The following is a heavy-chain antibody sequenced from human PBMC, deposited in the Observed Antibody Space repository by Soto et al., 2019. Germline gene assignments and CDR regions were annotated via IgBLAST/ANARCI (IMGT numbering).Heavy chain of an antibody. V-gene: IGHV4-34*01. D-gene: IGHD3-16*01. CDR1: GGSFSGYY. CDR2: INHSGST. CDR3: ARGGGAPPNWFDP. J-gene: IGHJ5*02. Sequence: PSETLSLTCAVYGGSFSGYYWSWIRQPPGKGLEWIGEINHSGSTNYNPSLRSRVTISVDTSKNQFSLKLSSVTAADTAVYYCARGGGAPPNWFDPWAREPWSPSPQ.